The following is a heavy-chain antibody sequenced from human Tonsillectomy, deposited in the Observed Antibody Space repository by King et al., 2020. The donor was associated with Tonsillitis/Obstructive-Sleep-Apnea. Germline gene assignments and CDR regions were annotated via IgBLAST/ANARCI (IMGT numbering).Heavy chain of an antibody. CDR1: GGSISSYY. CDR2: IYYSGST. V-gene: IGHV4-59*01. CDR3: ARDRYDFWSGYYSAAGGYYYGMDV. Sequence: VQLQESGPGLVKPSETLSLTCTVSGGSISSYYWSWLRQPPGKGLAWIGYIYYSGSTNYNPSLKSRVTISVDTSKNQFSLKLSSVTAADTAVYYCARDRYDFWSGYYSAAGGYYYGMDVWGQGTTVTVSS. J-gene: IGHJ6*02. D-gene: IGHD3-3*01.